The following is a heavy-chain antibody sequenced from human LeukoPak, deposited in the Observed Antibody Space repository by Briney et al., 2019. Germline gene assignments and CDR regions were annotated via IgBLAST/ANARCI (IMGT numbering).Heavy chain of an antibody. Sequence: ASVKVSCKASGYTFSSYYVHWVRQAPGQGLEWMGMIIPSDGFTSYAQKFQGRVTITADESTSTVYMELTSLRSEDTAVYYCARRMITVVRGKKINNWFDTWGQGTLVSVSS. V-gene: IGHV1-46*01. CDR2: IIPSDGFT. CDR3: ARRMITVVRGKKINNWFDT. D-gene: IGHD3-10*01. CDR1: GYTFSSYY. J-gene: IGHJ5*02.